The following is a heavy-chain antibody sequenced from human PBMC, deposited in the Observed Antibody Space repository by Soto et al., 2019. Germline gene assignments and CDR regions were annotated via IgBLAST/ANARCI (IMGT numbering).Heavy chain of an antibody. J-gene: IGHJ6*02. CDR1: GGLPRPCD. CDR2: INHSGST. D-gene: IGHD3-22*01. CDR3: ARARRGGYIYYYGMDV. Sequence: SQTRSLRYGGSGGLPRPCDCRLIRQPPGKGLEWIGEINHSGSTNYNPSLKSRVAISVDTSKNQFSLKLSSVTAADTAVYYCARARRGGYIYYYGMDVWGQGTTVT. V-gene: IGHV4-34*01.